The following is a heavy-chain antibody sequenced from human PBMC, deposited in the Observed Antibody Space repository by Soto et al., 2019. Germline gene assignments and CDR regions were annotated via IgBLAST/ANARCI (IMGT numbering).Heavy chain of an antibody. CDR1: GFSLITSGVG. CDR3: AHTMAPRIFDY. CDR2: IYWDDDK. Sequence: QITLKEAGPTLVKPTQTLTLTCSFSGFSLITSGVGVGWIRQPPGKALEWLALIYWDDDKGYSTSLRSRLTITXXTSRHQVVLTMTNMDPADTATYYCAHTMAPRIFDYWGQGTLVTVSS. J-gene: IGHJ4*02. V-gene: IGHV2-5*02.